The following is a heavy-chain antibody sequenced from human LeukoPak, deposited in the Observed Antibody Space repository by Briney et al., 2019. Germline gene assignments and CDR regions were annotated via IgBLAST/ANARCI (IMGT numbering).Heavy chain of an antibody. CDR3: ARDLHYYVAMDV. Sequence: PGGSLRLSCAASGFTFSSYGMHWARQAPGKGLEWVAVISYDGSNKYYADSVKGRFTISRDNSKNTLFLQLNSLRAEDTALYYCARDLHYYVAMDVWGQGTTVTVSS. D-gene: IGHD3-10*02. J-gene: IGHJ6*02. CDR1: GFTFSSYG. CDR2: ISYDGSNK. V-gene: IGHV3-30*03.